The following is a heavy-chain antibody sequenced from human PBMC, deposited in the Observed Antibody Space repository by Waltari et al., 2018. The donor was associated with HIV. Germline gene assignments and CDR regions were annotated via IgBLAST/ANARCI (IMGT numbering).Heavy chain of an antibody. CDR3: ARDKMFDYDSVGNEFWGNYYVMDV. CDR2: IYHRGSP. Sequence: QVQLHESGPGLMKPSETLSLNCTVSGGTVSRAYWSWVRLSHGKGLEWIGYIYHRGSPSYNPSLKSRASISMDAARRQISLKLTSVTVADTAIYYCARDKMFDYDSVGNEFWGNYYVMDVWGQGTKVIVSS. J-gene: IGHJ6*02. CDR1: GGTVSRAY. D-gene: IGHD3-22*01. V-gene: IGHV4-59*02.